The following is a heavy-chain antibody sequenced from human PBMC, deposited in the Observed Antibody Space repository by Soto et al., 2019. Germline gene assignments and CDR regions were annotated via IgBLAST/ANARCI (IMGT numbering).Heavy chain of an antibody. D-gene: IGHD3-9*01. J-gene: IGHJ6*02. V-gene: IGHV1-8*01. Sequence: ASVKVSCKASGYTFTSYDINWVRQATGQGLEWMGWMNPNSGNTGYAQKFQGRVTMTRNISISTAYMELSSLRSEDTAVYYCARVDYDILTGYSHYGMDVWGQGTTVTVSS. CDR2: MNPNSGNT. CDR1: GYTFTSYD. CDR3: ARVDYDILTGYSHYGMDV.